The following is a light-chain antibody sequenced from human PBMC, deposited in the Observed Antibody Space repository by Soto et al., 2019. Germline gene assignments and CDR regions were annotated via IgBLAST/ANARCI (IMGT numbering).Light chain of an antibody. CDR1: QSVSSN. CDR2: GAS. CDR3: QQYNNWPRT. V-gene: IGKV3-15*01. Sequence: EIVMTQSPATLSVSPGERATLSCRASQSVSSNLAWYQQKPGQAPRLLIYGASTRATGIPARFSGSGSGTEFTLTISNLHSEDFAVYYCQQYNNWPRTFGQGTKVEI. J-gene: IGKJ1*01.